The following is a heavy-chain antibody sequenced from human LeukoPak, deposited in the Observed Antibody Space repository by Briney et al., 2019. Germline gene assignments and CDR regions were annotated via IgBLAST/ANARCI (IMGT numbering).Heavy chain of an antibody. Sequence: PGGSLRLSCAASGFTFSSYAMSWVRQAPGKGLEWVSLIDSSDSGTYYADSVKGRFTISRDNSKNTLYLQMNSLRADDTAVYYCARDRSGTYFWDQGSLVTVSS. J-gene: IGHJ4*02. D-gene: IGHD1-26*01. CDR3: ARDRSGTYF. CDR1: GFTFSSYA. V-gene: IGHV3-23*01. CDR2: IDSSDSGT.